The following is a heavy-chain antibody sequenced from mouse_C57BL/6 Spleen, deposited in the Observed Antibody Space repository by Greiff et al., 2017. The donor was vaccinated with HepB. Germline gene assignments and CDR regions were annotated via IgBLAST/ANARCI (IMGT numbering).Heavy chain of an antibody. D-gene: IGHD1-1*01. J-gene: IGHJ3*01. CDR3: ASHSHYYGSSYFAY. V-gene: IGHV1-64*01. CDR2: IHPNSGST. CDR1: GYTFTSYW. Sequence: VQLQQSGAELVKPGASVKLSCKASGYTFTSYWMHWVKQRPGQGLEWIGMIHPNSGSTNYNEKFKSKATLTVDKSSSTAYMQLSSLTSEDSAVYYCASHSHYYGSSYFAYWGQGTLVTVSA.